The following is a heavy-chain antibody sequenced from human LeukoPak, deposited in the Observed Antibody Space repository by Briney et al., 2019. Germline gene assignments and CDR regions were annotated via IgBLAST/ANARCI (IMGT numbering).Heavy chain of an antibody. V-gene: IGHV4-4*07. J-gene: IGHJ4*02. CDR3: ARVLGRTVVTD. CDR1: GGSISSYY. Sequence: SETLSLTCTVSGGSISSYYWSWIRQPAGKGLEWIGHIYTSGSTNYNPSLKSRVTISIDTSKNQFSLKLSSVTAADTAVYYCARVLGRTVVTDWGQGTLVTVSS. CDR2: IYTSGST. D-gene: IGHD4-23*01.